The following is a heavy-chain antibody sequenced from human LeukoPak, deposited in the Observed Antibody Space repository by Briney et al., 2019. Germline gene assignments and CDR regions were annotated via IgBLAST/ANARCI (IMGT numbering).Heavy chain of an antibody. CDR2: VKGDGSFT. D-gene: IGHD5-24*01. CDR1: GFTFRNYW. J-gene: IGHJ4*02. Sequence: GESLRLSCAASGFTFRNYWMHWVRQAPGKGLVWVSRVKGDGSFTDYADSVKGRFTISRDNAKNTLYLQMYSLRAEDTAAYYCVRDGDDYNFDYWGQGSLVTVSS. V-gene: IGHV3-74*01. CDR3: VRDGDDYNFDY.